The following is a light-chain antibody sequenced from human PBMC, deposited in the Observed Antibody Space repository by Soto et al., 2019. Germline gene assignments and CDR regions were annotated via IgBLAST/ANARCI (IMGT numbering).Light chain of an antibody. Sequence: QSVLTQPPSVSGSPGQSVTISCTGTSSDVGGYNYVSWYQQHPGKAPKLMIYDVSKRPSGVPDRFSGSKSGNTASLTISGLQAEDEADYYCCSYAGSYTFVFGTGTQLTVL. CDR1: SSDVGGYNY. CDR2: DVS. CDR3: CSYAGSYTFV. V-gene: IGLV2-11*01. J-gene: IGLJ1*01.